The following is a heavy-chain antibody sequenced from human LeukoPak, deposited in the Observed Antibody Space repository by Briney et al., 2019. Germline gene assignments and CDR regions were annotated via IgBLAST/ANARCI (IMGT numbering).Heavy chain of an antibody. CDR2: IDNSGST. CDR1: GGSVSRGNYY. D-gene: IGHD1-1*01. CDR3: ARDRASGTTIWFDP. V-gene: IGHV4-61*01. J-gene: IGHJ5*02. Sequence: SDTLSLTCTVSGGSVSRGNYYWSWIRQPPGKGLEWIGFIDNSGSTNYNPSLKSRVTISRDTSKSQFSLRLTSVTAADTAIYYCARDRASGTTIWFDPWGQGSLVNVAS.